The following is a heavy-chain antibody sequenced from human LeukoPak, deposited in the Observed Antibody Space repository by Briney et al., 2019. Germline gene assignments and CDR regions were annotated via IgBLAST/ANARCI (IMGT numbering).Heavy chain of an antibody. V-gene: IGHV3-48*01. J-gene: IGHJ4*02. CDR3: ARDHAADGADY. D-gene: IGHD5-24*01. CDR1: GFTFSSYS. CDR2: ISSSSSTI. Sequence: GGSLRLSCAASGFTFSSYSMNWVRQAPGKGLEFVSYISSSSSTIYYADSVKGRFTISRDNAKNSLYLQMNSLRAEDTAVYYCARDHAADGADYWGQGTLVTVSS.